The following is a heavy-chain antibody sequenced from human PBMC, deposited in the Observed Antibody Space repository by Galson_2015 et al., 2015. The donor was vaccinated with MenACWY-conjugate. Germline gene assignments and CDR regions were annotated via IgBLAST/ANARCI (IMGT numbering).Heavy chain of an antibody. J-gene: IGHJ6*02. V-gene: IGHV3-30*04. CDR1: GFTFSDSA. CDR3: AKDRPTRGLTRFYYGMDV. CDR2: ISYDGSNK. D-gene: IGHD3/OR15-3a*01. Sequence: SLRLSCAASGFTFSDSAIHWVRQAPGKGLEWVAVISYDGSNKYYADSVKCRFPISRDDSNNTLYLQMNSLRPEDPGVYFCAKDRPTRGLTRFYYGMDVWGLGTTVTVSS.